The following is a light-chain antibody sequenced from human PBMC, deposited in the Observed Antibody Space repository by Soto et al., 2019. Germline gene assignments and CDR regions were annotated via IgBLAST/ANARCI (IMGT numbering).Light chain of an antibody. V-gene: IGKV1-5*01. Sequence: DIQMTQSPSTLSASIGDRVTITCRASQTIYKWLAWYQQKPQKAPKVLIFEAAALETGVSPRFSGSGSGTEFTLTISTLPPNDFATYYCQQYERYPLTFGGGTKVE. J-gene: IGKJ4*01. CDR1: QTIYKW. CDR2: EAA. CDR3: QQYERYPLT.